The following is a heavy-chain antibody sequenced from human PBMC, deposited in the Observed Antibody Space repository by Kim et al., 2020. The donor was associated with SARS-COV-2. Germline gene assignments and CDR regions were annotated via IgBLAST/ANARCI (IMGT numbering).Heavy chain of an antibody. Sequence: GGSLRLSCAASGFTFSHYVMSWVRQAPGKGLEWVSAMSASGDTTFYADSVKGRFTISRDNSKDTLYLQMNSLRVEDTALYYCARRPGRGSFDYWGQGTLVTVSS. J-gene: IGHJ4*02. CDR1: GFTFSHYV. CDR3: ARRPGRGSFDY. D-gene: IGHD3-10*01. V-gene: IGHV3-23*01. CDR2: MSASGDTT.